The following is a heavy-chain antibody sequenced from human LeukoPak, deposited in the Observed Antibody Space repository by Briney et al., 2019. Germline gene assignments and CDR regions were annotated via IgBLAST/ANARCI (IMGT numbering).Heavy chain of an antibody. D-gene: IGHD3-10*02. V-gene: IGHV3-53*01. Sequence: GGSLRLSCVVSGFSVRTTYMSWVRQAPGKGPEWVSVVYTGGGTDHADSVKGRFTISRDNSKNTLSLQMNSLRAEDTAVYYCAELGITMIGGFWGKGTTVTISS. J-gene: IGHJ6*04. CDR3: AELGITMIGGF. CDR1: GFSVRTTY. CDR2: VYTGGGT.